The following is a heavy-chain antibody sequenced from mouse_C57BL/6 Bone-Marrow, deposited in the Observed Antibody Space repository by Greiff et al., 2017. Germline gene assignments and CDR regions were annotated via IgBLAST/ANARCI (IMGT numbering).Heavy chain of an antibody. CDR3: ARGDYSKKDY. CDR1: GYTFTSYW. D-gene: IGHD2-5*01. V-gene: IGHV1-72*01. J-gene: IGHJ2*01. CDR2: IEPNSGGT. Sequence: QVQLQQPGAELVKPGASVKLSCKASGYTFTSYWMHWVKQRPGRGLEWIGRIEPNSGGTKDNEKFKSKATMTVDKPSSTAYMQLSSLTSEDSAVYYCARGDYSKKDYWGQGTTLTVSS.